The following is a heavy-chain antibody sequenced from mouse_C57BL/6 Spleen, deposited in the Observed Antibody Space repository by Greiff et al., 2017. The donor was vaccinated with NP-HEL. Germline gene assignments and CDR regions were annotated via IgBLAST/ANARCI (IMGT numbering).Heavy chain of an antibody. CDR3: ARWEGYYAMDY. D-gene: IGHD4-1*01. CDR1: GYTFTSYW. CDR2: IDPNSGGT. V-gene: IGHV1-72*01. Sequence: QVQLQQPGAELVQPGASVKLSCKASGYTFTSYWMHWVKQRPGRGLEWIGRIDPNSGGTKYNEKFKSKATLTVDKPSSTAYMQLSSLTSEDSAVYYCARWEGYYAMDYWGQGTSVTVSS. J-gene: IGHJ4*01.